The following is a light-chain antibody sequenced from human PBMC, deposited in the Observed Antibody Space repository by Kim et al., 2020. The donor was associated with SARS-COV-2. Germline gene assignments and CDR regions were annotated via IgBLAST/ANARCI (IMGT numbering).Light chain of an antibody. CDR2: AAS. CDR1: QGISNY. V-gene: IGKV1-27*01. Sequence: ASVGDRVTIPCRARQGISNYLAWDQQKPGKVPKLLIYAASTLQSGVPSRFSGSGSGTDFTLTISSLQPEDVATYYCQKYNSAPLTFGPGTKVDIK. CDR3: QKYNSAPLT. J-gene: IGKJ3*01.